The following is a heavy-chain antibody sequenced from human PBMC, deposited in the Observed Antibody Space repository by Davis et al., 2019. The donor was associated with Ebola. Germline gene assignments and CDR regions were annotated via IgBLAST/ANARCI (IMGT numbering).Heavy chain of an antibody. CDR3: ARSGAILVPVRYYGMDV. J-gene: IGHJ6*02. CDR2: ISSSDGTI. CDR1: GFTFTNYE. V-gene: IGHV3-48*03. Sequence: GESLKISCVASGFTFTNYEMNWVRQAPGKGLEWISYISSSDGTIYYADSVKGRFTVSRDNAKNTLYLQMNSLRAEDTAVYYCARSGAILVPVRYYGMDVWGQGTTVIVSS. D-gene: IGHD3-10*01.